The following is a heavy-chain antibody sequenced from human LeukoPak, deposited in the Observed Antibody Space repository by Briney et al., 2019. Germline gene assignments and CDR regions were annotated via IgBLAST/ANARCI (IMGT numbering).Heavy chain of an antibody. V-gene: IGHV3-74*01. CDR1: GFAFSSYW. J-gene: IGHJ4*02. CDR2: INEAGSAT. D-gene: IGHD3-10*02. Sequence: GGSLRLSRAASGFAFSSYWMHWVRQVPGKGLAWVSRINEAGSATSDADSVKGRFTISRDNAKNALYLQMNSLRAEDTAVYYCVRDMFGGRDYWGQGTLVTVSS. CDR3: VRDMFGGRDY.